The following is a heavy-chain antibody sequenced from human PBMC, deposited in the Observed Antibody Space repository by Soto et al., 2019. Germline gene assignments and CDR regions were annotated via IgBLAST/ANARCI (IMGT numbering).Heavy chain of an antibody. V-gene: IGHV4-34*01. CDR3: ARGRIQLWSYYYGMDV. CDR1: VGSFSGYY. CDR2: INHIGST. D-gene: IGHD5-18*01. Sequence: SETLSLACSVYVGSFSGYYWSWIRHPPGKGLEWIGEINHIGSTNYNPSLKNRVTISVDTSKNQFSLKLSSVTAADTAVYCRARGRIQLWSYYYGMDVWGQGTTVTVS. J-gene: IGHJ6*02.